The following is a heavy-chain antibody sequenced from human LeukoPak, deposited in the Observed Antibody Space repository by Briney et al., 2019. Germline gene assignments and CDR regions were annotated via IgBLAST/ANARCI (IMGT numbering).Heavy chain of an antibody. D-gene: IGHD6-13*01. J-gene: IGHJ4*02. CDR3: ARAGKYSSSWYRSYFDY. V-gene: IGHV1-18*01. CDR2: ISAYNGNT. CDR1: GYTFTSYG. Sequence: ASVKVSCKASGYTFTSYGISWVRQAPGQGLEWMGWISAYNGNTNYAQKLRGRVTMTTDTSTSTAYMELRSLRSDDTAVYYCARAGKYSSSWYRSYFDYWGQGTLVTVSS.